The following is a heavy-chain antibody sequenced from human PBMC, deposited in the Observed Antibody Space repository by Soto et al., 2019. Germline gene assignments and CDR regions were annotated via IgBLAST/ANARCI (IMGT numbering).Heavy chain of an antibody. Sequence: QVQLVQSGAEVKKPGASVKVSCKASGYTFTSYGISWVRQAPGQGLEWMGWISAYNGNTNYAQKLQGRGTMTTDTSTSTAYMELRSLRSDDTAVYYCASNRDMMVRGVTNYYYYYYMDVWGKGTTVTVSS. V-gene: IGHV1-18*01. CDR1: GYTFTSYG. CDR2: ISAYNGNT. J-gene: IGHJ6*03. CDR3: ASNRDMMVRGVTNYYYYYYMDV. D-gene: IGHD3-10*01.